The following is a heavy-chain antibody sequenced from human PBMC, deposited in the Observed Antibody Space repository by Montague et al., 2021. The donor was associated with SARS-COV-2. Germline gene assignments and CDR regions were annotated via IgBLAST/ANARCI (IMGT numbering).Heavy chain of an antibody. CDR2: IYYTGST. D-gene: IGHD3-10*01. V-gene: IGHV4-39*02. CDR3: ARSMIRGVTTRFDY. CDR1: SGSIISSVYY. J-gene: IGHJ4*02. Sequence: SETLSLTCTVSSGSIISSVYYWSWIRQPPGKDLEWIGNIYYTGSTSYNPSLQSRGTISVDKSKNHLSLRLSSVTAADTAVYFCARSMIRGVTTRFDYWGQGSKVTVSS.